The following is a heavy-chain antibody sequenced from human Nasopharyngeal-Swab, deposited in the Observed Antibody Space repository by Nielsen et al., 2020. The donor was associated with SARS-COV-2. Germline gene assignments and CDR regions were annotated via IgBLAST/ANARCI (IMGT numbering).Heavy chain of an antibody. Sequence: LSLTCAASGFTFSSYSMNWVRQAPGKGLEWVSSISSSSSDIYYADSVKGRFTISRDNAKNSLYLQMNNLRAEDTAVYYCARGYCSSGSCYAKHYGMDVWGQGTTVTVSS. V-gene: IGHV3-21*01. CDR3: ARGYCSSGSCYAKHYGMDV. CDR2: ISSSSSDI. J-gene: IGHJ6*02. D-gene: IGHD2-15*01. CDR1: GFTFSSYS.